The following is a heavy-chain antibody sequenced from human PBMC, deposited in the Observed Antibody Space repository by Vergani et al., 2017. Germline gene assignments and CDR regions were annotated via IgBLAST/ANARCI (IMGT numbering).Heavy chain of an antibody. CDR2: IYTSEST. D-gene: IGHD6-6*01. CDR3: AREYSSSVGFLAY. Sequence: QVQLQESGPGLVRPSETLSLTCTVSGGSLSGYYWNWIRQTPGEGLEWIGRIYTSESTNYNPSLKSRVTMSVDTSKNQFSLKLSSVTAADTAVYYCAREYSSSVGFLAYWGQGTLVTVSS. CDR1: GGSLSGYY. V-gene: IGHV4-4*07. J-gene: IGHJ4*02.